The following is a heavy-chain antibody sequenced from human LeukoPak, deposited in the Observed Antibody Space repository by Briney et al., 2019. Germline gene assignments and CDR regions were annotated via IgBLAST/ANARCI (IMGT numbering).Heavy chain of an antibody. CDR1: GGTFSNYA. D-gene: IGHD3-22*01. Sequence: ASVKVSCKASGGTFSNYAISWVRQAPGQGLEWMGGIIPIFGTANYAQKFQGRVTITADESTSTAYMELSSLRSEDTAVYYCARDSGSSGYFGYWGQGTLVTVSS. CDR2: IIPIFGTA. CDR3: ARDSGSSGYFGY. J-gene: IGHJ4*02. V-gene: IGHV1-69*13.